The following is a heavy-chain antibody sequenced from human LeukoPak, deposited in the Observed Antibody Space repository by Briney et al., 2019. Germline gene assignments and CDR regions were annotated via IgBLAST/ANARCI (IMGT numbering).Heavy chain of an antibody. D-gene: IGHD3-10*01. CDR3: ARDSTYYYASGSSGPHYFDS. CDR2: ISYDGSYK. J-gene: IGHJ4*02. CDR1: GFTFSSYS. V-gene: IGHV3-30*05. Sequence: GGSLRLSCAASGFTFSSYSMNWVRQAPGKGLEWLAVISYDGSYKYYVDSVKGRFTISRDNSKNTLYLQMNSLRVEDTAVYYCARDSTYYYASGSSGPHYFDSWGQGTLDTVSS.